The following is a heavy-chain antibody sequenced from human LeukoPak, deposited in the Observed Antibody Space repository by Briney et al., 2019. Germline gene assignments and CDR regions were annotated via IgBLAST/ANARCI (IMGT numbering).Heavy chain of an antibody. CDR2: IYYRGST. CDR1: GASISSSNYY. J-gene: IGHJ4*01. CDR3: ARHIRGSWFYFDY. V-gene: IGHV4-39*01. D-gene: IGHD6-13*01. Sequence: PSETLSPTCIVSGASISSSNYYWGWIRHPPGKGLEWIGSIYYRGSTYYNPSLKSRVTIFVETSKNQFSLKLSSVTAADTAVYYCARHIRGSWFYFDYWGLGTLVTVSS.